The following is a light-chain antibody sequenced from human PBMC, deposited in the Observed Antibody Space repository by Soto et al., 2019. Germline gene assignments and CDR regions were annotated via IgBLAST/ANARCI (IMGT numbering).Light chain of an antibody. Sequence: DIQMTQSPSTLSASVGEGVTITCRASQSISNRLAWYQQRPGKAPKYLIYDASTLDSGAPSRFSGSGSGTDIALTITSLQAEDFATYYCQQLRMYPSTFGGGTKVDIK. V-gene: IGKV1-5*01. J-gene: IGKJ4*01. CDR2: DAS. CDR1: QSISNR. CDR3: QQLRMYPST.